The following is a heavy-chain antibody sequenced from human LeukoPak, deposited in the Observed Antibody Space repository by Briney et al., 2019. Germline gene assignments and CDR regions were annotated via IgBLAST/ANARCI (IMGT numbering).Heavy chain of an antibody. CDR1: GYIFTSHG. CDR3: ARDGGQSYDLLTGYYNNDWFDP. J-gene: IGHJ5*02. V-gene: IGHV1-18*01. Sequence: GASVKVSCEASGYIFTSHGVSWVRQAPGQGLERMGWISAYNGDTNYAQRFQGRVTLTTDTSTSTAYMELRSLTSDDTAVYYCARDGGQSYDLLTGYYNNDWFDPWGQGTLVTVSS. D-gene: IGHD3-9*01. CDR2: ISAYNGDT.